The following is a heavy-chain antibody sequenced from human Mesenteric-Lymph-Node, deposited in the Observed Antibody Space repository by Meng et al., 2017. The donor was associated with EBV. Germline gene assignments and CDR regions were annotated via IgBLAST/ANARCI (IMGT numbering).Heavy chain of an antibody. CDR2: IIVGSGNT. Sequence: QVQLVQSGAEVKKPXXSVKVSCKASGYTFTDYVIHWMRQAPGQRLEWMGWIIVGSGNTIYSQKFQGRVTITRDTSASTAYMDLSSLTSEDTAVYYCARDSVVAAGSYCDYWGQGTLVTVSS. D-gene: IGHD2-15*01. V-gene: IGHV1-3*01. CDR3: ARDSVVAAGSYCDY. J-gene: IGHJ4*02. CDR1: GYTFTDYV.